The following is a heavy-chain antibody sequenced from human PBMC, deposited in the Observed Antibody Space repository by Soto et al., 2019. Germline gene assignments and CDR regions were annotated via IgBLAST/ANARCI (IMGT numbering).Heavy chain of an antibody. CDR1: RASFSDYY. D-gene: IGHD3-3*01. CDR3: ARGRDDLTSVPFDY. CDR2: INHSGST. Sequence: SETLSLTCAVYRASFSDYYWSWIRQPPGKGLEWVGEINHSGSTSYNPSLKSRVTISVDTSKSQFSLKLSSVTAADTAIYYCARGRDDLTSVPFDYWGQGTPVTVSS. V-gene: IGHV4-34*01. J-gene: IGHJ4*02.